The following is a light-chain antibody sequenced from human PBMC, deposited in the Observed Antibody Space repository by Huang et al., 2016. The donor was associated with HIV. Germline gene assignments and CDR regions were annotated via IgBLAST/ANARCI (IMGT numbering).Light chain of an antibody. CDR3: MQSTHLRT. CDR1: QSILHSDGKTY. Sequence: IVMTQTPLSLSVTPGQPATISCKSNQSILHSDGKTYLYWYLQRPGQSPQLLIYDVSSRFSGVPDRFRGSGSGTDFTLKISRVEAGDVGIYYCMQSTHLRTFGQGTKLEIK. J-gene: IGKJ2*02. V-gene: IGKV2-29*02. CDR2: DVS.